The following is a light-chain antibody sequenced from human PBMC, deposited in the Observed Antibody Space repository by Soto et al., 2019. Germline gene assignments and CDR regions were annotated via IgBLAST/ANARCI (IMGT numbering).Light chain of an antibody. CDR2: EVS. V-gene: IGLV2-14*01. CDR1: SSDVGGYNY. Sequence: QSVLTQPASVSGSPRQSITISCTGTSSDVGGYNYVSWYQQHPGKAPKLMIYEVSNRPSGVSNRFSGSKSGNTASLTISGLQAKDEADYYCRSYTSSSTLVYVFGTGTKLTVL. CDR3: RSYTSSSTLVYV. J-gene: IGLJ1*01.